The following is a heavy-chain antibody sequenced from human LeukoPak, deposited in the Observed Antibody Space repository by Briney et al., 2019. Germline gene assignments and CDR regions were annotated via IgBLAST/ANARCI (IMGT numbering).Heavy chain of an antibody. CDR2: IKQDGSEK. CDR3: ARRSNWDHHSDS. V-gene: IGHV3-7*03. J-gene: IGHJ4*02. D-gene: IGHD4-11*01. CDR1: GFTFSSYW. Sequence: TGGSLRLSCAASGFTFSSYWMSWVRQAPGKGLEWVANIKQDGSEKYYVDSVKGRFTISRDNAKNSLYLQMNSLETEDMGLYYCARRSNWDHHSDSWGQGTLVTVSS.